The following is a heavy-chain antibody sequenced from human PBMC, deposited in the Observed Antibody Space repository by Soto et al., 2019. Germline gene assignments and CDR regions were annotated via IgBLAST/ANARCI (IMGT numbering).Heavy chain of an antibody. CDR1: GFIFTTNS. CDR2: ISSSGTFK. J-gene: IGHJ1*01. CDR3: ARHTPHGGTCSWDADS. D-gene: IGHD2-15*01. Sequence: EVRLVESGGGLVKPGGSLRLSCVTSGFIFTTNSMTWVRQVPEKGLQWLSSISSSGTFKSYGDSVKGRFTISRDNAKKSLFLERQNVRGEDTGLYYGARHTPHGGTCSWDADSRGLGTLVTFSS. V-gene: IGHV3-21*01.